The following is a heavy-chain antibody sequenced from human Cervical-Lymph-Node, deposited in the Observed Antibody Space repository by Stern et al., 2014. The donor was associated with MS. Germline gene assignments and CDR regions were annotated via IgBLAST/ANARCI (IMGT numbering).Heavy chain of an antibody. V-gene: IGHV1-69*01. CDR2: IIPVFGTA. Sequence: QVQLVQSGAEVKKPGSSVRVSCKASGGTFGDYGISWVRQAPRQGLEWKGWIIPVFGTANSAQKFQGSITITADEATSTAYMELSSLRSEDTAVYYCARDSDLGNGGYGMDVWGQGTTITVSS. J-gene: IGHJ6*02. D-gene: IGHD5-12*01. CDR1: GGTFGDYG. CDR3: ARDSDLGNGGYGMDV.